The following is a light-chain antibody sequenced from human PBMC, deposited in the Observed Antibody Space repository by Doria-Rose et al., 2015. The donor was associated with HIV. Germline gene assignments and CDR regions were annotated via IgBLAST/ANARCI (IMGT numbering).Light chain of an antibody. CDR2: GAS. Sequence: EIVLTQSPETLSVSPVESATLSCRASQSVSTDLAWYQHNPGQATRLLIWGASTRATGIPARFSGSGSGTGFTLTISSLQPEDFAIYFCHQYNNWPTFGQGTRLDIK. J-gene: IGKJ5*01. CDR1: QSVSTD. CDR3: HQYNNWPT. V-gene: IGKV3-15*01.